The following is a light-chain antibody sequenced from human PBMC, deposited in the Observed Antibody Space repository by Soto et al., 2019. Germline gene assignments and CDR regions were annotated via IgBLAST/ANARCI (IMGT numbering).Light chain of an antibody. V-gene: IGKV1-39*01. J-gene: IGKJ2*01. CDR1: QSISSY. CDR3: QQSYSTPYT. Sequence: DIQMTQSPSSLSASVGDRVTITCRASQSISSYLNWYQQKPGKAPKLLIYAASSLQSGVPSRFSGSGSGTDFNLTISRLQPEDSATYYCQQSYSTPYTFGQGTQLEIK. CDR2: AAS.